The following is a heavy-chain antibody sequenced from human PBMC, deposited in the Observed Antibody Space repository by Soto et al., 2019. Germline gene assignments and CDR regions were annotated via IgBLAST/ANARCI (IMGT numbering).Heavy chain of an antibody. CDR3: ARLPDIVVVPAVELVWFDP. CDR1: GGSISSSSYY. V-gene: IGHV4-39*01. Sequence: SETLSLTCTVSGGSISSSSYYWGWIRQPPGKGLEWIGSIYYSGSTYYNPSLKSRVTISVDTSKNQFSLKLSSVTAADTAVYYCARLPDIVVVPAVELVWFDPWGQGTLVTVSS. CDR2: IYYSGST. J-gene: IGHJ5*02. D-gene: IGHD2-2*01.